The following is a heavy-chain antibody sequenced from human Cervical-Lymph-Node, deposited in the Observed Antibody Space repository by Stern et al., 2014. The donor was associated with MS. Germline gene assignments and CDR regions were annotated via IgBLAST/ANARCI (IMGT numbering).Heavy chain of an antibody. J-gene: IGHJ4*02. CDR3: ARDLPPSTYYFDSSGYPFDY. CDR1: GYTFTRYY. CDR2: INPSGDTT. Sequence: QVQLVQSGAEVKKPGASVKLSCKASGYTFTRYYMHWVRQAPGQGLEWMGIINPSGDTTNYAQKFQGRVTMTRDTSTSTVYMDLSSLRSEDTAVYYCARDLPPSTYYFDSSGYPFDYWGQGTLVTVSS. D-gene: IGHD3-22*01. V-gene: IGHV1-46*01.